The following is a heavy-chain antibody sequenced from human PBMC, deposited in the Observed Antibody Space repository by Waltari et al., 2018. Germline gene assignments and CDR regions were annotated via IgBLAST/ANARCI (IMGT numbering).Heavy chain of an antibody. Sequence: QVELVESGGGVVQPGGSLRLSCAASRFTFSRFAMHWVRQRPGEEREWLASVIYDGSKKYYVDSVVGRFTITRDKSNEDLLLQLMNLTREDTALVYCSKETLQMRPIPRACHAWGQGTLVTVSS. CDR1: RFTFSRFA. CDR2: VIYDGSKK. D-gene: IGHD2-21*01. J-gene: IGHJ5*02. V-gene: IGHV3-30*02. CDR3: SKETLQMRPIPRACHA.